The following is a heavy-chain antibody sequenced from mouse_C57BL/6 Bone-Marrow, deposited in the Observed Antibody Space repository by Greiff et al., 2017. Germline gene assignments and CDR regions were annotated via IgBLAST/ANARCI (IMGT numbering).Heavy chain of an antibody. D-gene: IGHD2-4*01. CDR1: GFTFSDYG. Sequence: EVMLVESGGGLVKPGGSLKLSCAASGFTFSDYGMHWVRQAPEKGLEWVAYISSGSSTIYYADTVKGRFTLSRDNAKNTLFLQMTSLRSEDTAMYYCARGDYPHYYAMDYWGQGTSVTVSA. CDR2: ISSGSSTI. J-gene: IGHJ4*01. V-gene: IGHV5-17*01. CDR3: ARGDYPHYYAMDY.